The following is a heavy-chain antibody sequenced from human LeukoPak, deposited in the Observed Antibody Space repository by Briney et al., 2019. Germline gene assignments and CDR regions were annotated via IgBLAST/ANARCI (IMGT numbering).Heavy chain of an antibody. CDR2: ISGSGGST. Sequence: GGSLRLSCAASGFTFSSYAMSWVRQAPGKGLEWVSAISGSGGSTYYAASVKGRFTISRDNSKKTLYLQMNSLRAEDTAVYYCAKGLDCSSPSCYGGVDWGQGTLVTVSS. CDR1: GFTFSSYA. J-gene: IGHJ4*02. D-gene: IGHD2-2*01. CDR3: AKGLDCSSPSCYGGVD. V-gene: IGHV3-23*01.